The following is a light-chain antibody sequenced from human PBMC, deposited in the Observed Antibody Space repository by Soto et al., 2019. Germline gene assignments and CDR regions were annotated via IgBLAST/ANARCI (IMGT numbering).Light chain of an antibody. CDR2: AAS. V-gene: IGKV1-27*01. CDR1: QGIGVY. CDR3: QKYNSAPLT. J-gene: IGKJ4*01. Sequence: GDRVTITRRASQGIGVYLAWFQQKPGNVPKLLIYAASTLQSGVPSRFSGSGSGTDFTLTISSLQPEDVATYYCQKYNSAPLTFGGGTKVEIK.